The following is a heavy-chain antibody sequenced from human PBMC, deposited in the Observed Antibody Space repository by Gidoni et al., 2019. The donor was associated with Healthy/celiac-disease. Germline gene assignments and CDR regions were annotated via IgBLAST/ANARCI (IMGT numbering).Heavy chain of an antibody. D-gene: IGHD3-3*01. CDR2: IRSKANSYAT. J-gene: IGHJ4*02. V-gene: IGHV3-73*01. Sequence: EVQLVESGGGLVQPGGSLKLSCAASGFTFSGSAMHWVRQASGKGLEWVGRIRSKANSYATAYAASVKGRFTISRDDSKNTAYLQMNSLKTEDTAVYYCTADDFWSGFGGGYWGQGTLVTVSS. CDR3: TADDFWSGFGGGY. CDR1: GFTFSGSA.